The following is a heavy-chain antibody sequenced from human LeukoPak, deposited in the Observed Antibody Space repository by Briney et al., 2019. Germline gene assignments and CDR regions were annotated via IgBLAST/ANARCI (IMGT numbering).Heavy chain of an antibody. V-gene: IGHV3-21*01. Sequence: GGSLRLSCAASGFTFSSYSMNWVRQAPGKGLEWVSSISSSSSYIYYADSVKGRFTISRDNAKNSLYLKMNSLRAEDTAVYYCARESYWNYRHFDYWGQGTLVTVSS. J-gene: IGHJ4*02. CDR3: ARESYWNYRHFDY. CDR1: GFTFSSYS. CDR2: ISSSSSYI. D-gene: IGHD1-7*01.